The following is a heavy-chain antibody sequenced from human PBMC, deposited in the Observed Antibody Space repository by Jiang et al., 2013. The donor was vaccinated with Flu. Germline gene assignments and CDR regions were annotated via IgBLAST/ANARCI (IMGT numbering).Heavy chain of an antibody. CDR1: GGSIDSGGYY. D-gene: IGHD2/OR15-2a*01. CDR2: IHHTGGT. CDR3: ARAELSASFTPNFDD. V-gene: IGHV4-31*03. J-gene: IGHJ4*02. Sequence: TVSGGSIDSGGYYWTWIRHHPGKGLEWIGYIHHTGGTFYNPSLQSRISMSVDTSKNQFSLRLASVTAADTAVYYCARAELSASFTPNFDDWGQGTQVTV.